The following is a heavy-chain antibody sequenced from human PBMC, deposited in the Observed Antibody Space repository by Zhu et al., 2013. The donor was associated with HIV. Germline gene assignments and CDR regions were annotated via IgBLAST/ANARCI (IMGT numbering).Heavy chain of an antibody. CDR1: GDSISSSSYS. CDR2: IYYSGST. Sequence: QVQLQESGPGLVKPSETLSLTCTVSGDSISSSSYSWGWIRQPPGKGLEWIGSIYYSGSTYYNPSLKSRVTISVDTSNNQFSLKLRSVTAADTAVYYCAREGWGIAAVYYDYWGQGTLVTVSS. V-gene: IGHV4-39*07. CDR3: AREGWGIAAVYYDY. D-gene: IGHD6-13*01. J-gene: IGHJ4*02.